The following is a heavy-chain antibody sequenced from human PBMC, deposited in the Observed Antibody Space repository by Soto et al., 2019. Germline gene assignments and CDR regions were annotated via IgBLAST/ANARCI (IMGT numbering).Heavy chain of an antibody. D-gene: IGHD1-20*01. CDR1: GYTFTGYY. CDR3: ARDRIITGTTSRDAFDI. Sequence: ASVKVSCKASGYTFTGYYMHWVRQAPGQGLEWMGWINPNSGCTNYAQKFQGWVTMTRDTSISTAYMELSRLRSDDTAVYYCARDRIITGTTSRDAFDIWGQGAMVTVSS. CDR2: INPNSGCT. V-gene: IGHV1-2*04. J-gene: IGHJ3*02.